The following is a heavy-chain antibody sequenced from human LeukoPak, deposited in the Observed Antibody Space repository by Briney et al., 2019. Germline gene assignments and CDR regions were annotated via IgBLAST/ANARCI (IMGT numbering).Heavy chain of an antibody. CDR1: GYTFTGYY. CDR2: INPNSGGT. D-gene: IGHD3-9*01. V-gene: IGHV1-2*02. CDR3: APEYYDILTGYYTGIDY. J-gene: IGHJ4*02. Sequence: ASVKASCKASGYTFTGYYMHWVRQAPGQGLEWMGWINPNSGGTNYAQKFQGRVTMTRDTSISTAYMELSRLRSDDTAVYYCAPEYYDILTGYYTGIDYWGQGTLVTVSS.